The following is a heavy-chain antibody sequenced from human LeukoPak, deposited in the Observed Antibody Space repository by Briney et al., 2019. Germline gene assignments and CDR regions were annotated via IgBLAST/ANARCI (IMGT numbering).Heavy chain of an antibody. CDR3: ARDRGYNSFDY. J-gene: IGHJ4*02. CDR2: IKEDGRQR. CDR1: GFTFSRSW. V-gene: IGHV3-7*01. D-gene: IGHD6-13*01. Sequence: GGSLRLSCAASGFTFSRSWMSWVRQAPGKGLEWVANIKEDGRQRNYVDSVKGRFTISRDNAMNSVFLQMISLRAEDTAVYYCARDRGYNSFDYWGQGTLVTVSS.